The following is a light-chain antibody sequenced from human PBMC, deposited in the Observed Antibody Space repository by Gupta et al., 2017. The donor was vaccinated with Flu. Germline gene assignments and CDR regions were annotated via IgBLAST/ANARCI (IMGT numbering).Light chain of an antibody. CDR3: QSADSSGTYKV. J-gene: IGLJ3*02. Sequence: SYELTQPPPVSVSAGQTARITCSGDALPKQYAYWYQQKPGQAPVLVIYKDSERPSGIPERFSGSSSGTTVTLTISGVQAEDEADYYCQSADSSGTYKVFGGGTKLTVL. CDR2: KDS. V-gene: IGLV3-25*02. CDR1: ALPKQY.